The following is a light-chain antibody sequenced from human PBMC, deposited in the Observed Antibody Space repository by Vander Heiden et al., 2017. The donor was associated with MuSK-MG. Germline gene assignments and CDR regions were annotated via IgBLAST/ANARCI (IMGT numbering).Light chain of an antibody. J-gene: IGLJ2*01. Sequence: QSALTQPRSVSGSPGQSVTIPCTGATSDIGGFHHVSWFQQHPGIAPKRIIFDVSQRPSGVPARCSGSKSGKKASLTISGLQAEEESSYYCCSYAGGVGFGGATEL. CDR3: CSYAGGVG. CDR1: TSDIGGFHH. CDR2: DVS. V-gene: IGLV2-11*01.